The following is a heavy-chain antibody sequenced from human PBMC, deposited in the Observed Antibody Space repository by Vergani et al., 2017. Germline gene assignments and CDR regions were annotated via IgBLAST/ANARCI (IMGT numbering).Heavy chain of an antibody. CDR1: GFIFSTYA. Sequence: EVQLLESGGDLVQPGGSLRLSCTASGFIFSTYAMSWVRQAPGKGLEWVSGISASGAPTYYADSVKGRFTISRDNSKNTLYLQMSSLRAEDTAVYYCARDQVPAAIRLNVGNYMDVWGKGTTVIVSS. V-gene: IGHV3-23*01. D-gene: IGHD2-2*02. J-gene: IGHJ6*03. CDR3: ARDQVPAAIRLNVGNYMDV. CDR2: ISASGAPT.